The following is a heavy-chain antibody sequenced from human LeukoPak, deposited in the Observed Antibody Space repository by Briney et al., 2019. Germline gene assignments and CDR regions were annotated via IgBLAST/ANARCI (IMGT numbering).Heavy chain of an antibody. D-gene: IGHD1-26*01. J-gene: IGHJ4*02. V-gene: IGHV3-11*04. CDR3: ASSGSYRFDY. CDR1: GFTFSDYY. CDR2: ITASGTAM. Sequence: PGGSLTLSCAASGFTFSDYYISCIRQAAGKGLECVSHITASGTAMFYADSVKGPFTISTDNAKNSLYLQMNSLRDEDTAVYDCASSGSYRFDYWGQGTMVTVSS.